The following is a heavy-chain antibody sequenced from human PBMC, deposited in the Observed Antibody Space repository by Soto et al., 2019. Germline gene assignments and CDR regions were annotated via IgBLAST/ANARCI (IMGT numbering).Heavy chain of an antibody. J-gene: IGHJ4*02. CDR2: ITSSGSST. Sequence: EVQLLESGGGFVQPGGSLRLSCAASGFTFSDYAMTWVRQAPGKGLEWVSAITSSGSSTYYAESVKGRFTISRDNSKSTIYLQMKSLRAEDTATYYCAKGAEGYVVSSLDYWGQGTLVTVSS. D-gene: IGHD5-12*01. V-gene: IGHV3-23*01. CDR1: GFTFSDYA. CDR3: AKGAEGYVVSSLDY.